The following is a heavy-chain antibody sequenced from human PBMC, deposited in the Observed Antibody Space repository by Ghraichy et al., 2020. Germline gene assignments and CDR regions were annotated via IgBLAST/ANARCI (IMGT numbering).Heavy chain of an antibody. V-gene: IGHV1-18*01. Sequence: ASVKVSCKASGYTFTSFGIGWVRQAPGQGLEWMGWISAYNGITNYAQKLQDRVTMTTDTSTSTAYMELRSLRSDDTAVYYCARNRGDSAAFDIWGQGTMVTVSS. CDR3: ARNRGDSAAFDI. CDR1: GYTFTSFG. D-gene: IGHD4-17*01. CDR2: ISAYNGIT. J-gene: IGHJ3*02.